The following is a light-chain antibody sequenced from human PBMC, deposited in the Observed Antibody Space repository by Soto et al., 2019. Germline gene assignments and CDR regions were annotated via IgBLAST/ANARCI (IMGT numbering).Light chain of an antibody. Sequence: QSVLTQPASVSGSPGQSITISCTGTSSDVGGYNSVSWYQQHPGKAPKLVIYEVTNRPSGISNRFSGSKSGNTASLTISGLQAEDEADYYCSSYTSSSTRVFGTGIK. V-gene: IGLV2-14*01. J-gene: IGLJ1*01. CDR3: SSYTSSSTRV. CDR2: EVT. CDR1: SSDVGGYNS.